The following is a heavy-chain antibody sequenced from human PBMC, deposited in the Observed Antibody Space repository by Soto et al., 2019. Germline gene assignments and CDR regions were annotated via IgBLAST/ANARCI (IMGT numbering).Heavy chain of an antibody. D-gene: IGHD1-26*01. J-gene: IGHJ4*02. CDR2: ISGGSVNI. CDR3: AKDEFGGAAKY. V-gene: IGHV3-23*01. Sequence: EVQLLESGGDLVQPGGSLRLSCAASGFTFSSFSMHWIGQTPGSGLEWVSNISGGSVNIDYADSVKGRFTISRDNSRNTLYLQMTRLRVEDTATYYCAKDEFGGAAKYWGQGTLVSVSS. CDR1: GFTFSSFS.